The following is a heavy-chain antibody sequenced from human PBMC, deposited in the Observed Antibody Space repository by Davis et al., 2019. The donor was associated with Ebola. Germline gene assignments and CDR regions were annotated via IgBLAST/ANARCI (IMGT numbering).Heavy chain of an antibody. D-gene: IGHD3-3*01. CDR2: IWYDGSNK. CDR1: GFTFSSYG. Sequence: PGGSLRLSCAASGFTFSSYGMHWVRQAPGKGLEWVAVIWYDGSNKYYADSVKGRFTISRDNSKNTLYLQMNSLRAEDTAVYYCARAGITIFGVVTPFDYWGQGTLVTVSS. CDR3: ARAGITIFGVVTPFDY. J-gene: IGHJ4*02. V-gene: IGHV3-33*01.